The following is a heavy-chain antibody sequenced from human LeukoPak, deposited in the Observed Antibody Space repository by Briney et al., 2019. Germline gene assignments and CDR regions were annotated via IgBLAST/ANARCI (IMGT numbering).Heavy chain of an antibody. J-gene: IGHJ6*02. V-gene: IGHV3-33*01. CDR3: ARDRDCSSTSCYGDYYYYGMDV. CDR1: GFTFSSYG. CDR2: IWYDGSNK. Sequence: GGSLRLSCAASGFTFSSYGMHWVRQAPGKGLEWVAVIWYDGSNKYYADSVKGRFTISRDNSKNTLYLQMNSLRAEGTAVYYCARDRDCSSTSCYGDYYYYGMDVWGQGTTVTVSS. D-gene: IGHD2-2*01.